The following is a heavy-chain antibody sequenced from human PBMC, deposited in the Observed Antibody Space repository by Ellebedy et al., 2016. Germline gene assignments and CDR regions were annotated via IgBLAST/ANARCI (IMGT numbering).Heavy chain of an antibody. CDR2: ISSSGSNI. CDR3: ARGVGGTSLNWFDP. J-gene: IGHJ5*02. CDR1: ALTFSGYT. V-gene: IGHV3-21*01. D-gene: IGHD3-16*01. Sequence: GESLKISXAASALTFSGYTMNWVRQAPGKGLEWVSSISSSGSNIYYADSVKGRFTISRDNAKNSLYVQMNSLRAEDTAVYYCARGVGGTSLNWFDPWGQGTLVTVSS.